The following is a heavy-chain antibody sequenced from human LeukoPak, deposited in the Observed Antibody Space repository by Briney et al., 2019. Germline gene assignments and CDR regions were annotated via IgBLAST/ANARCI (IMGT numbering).Heavy chain of an antibody. CDR3: ARDRCSSTSCYGPLEYNWFDP. CDR1: GGSISSYY. V-gene: IGHV4-4*07. J-gene: IGHJ5*02. D-gene: IGHD2-2*01. Sequence: SETLSLTCTVSGGSISSYYWSWIRQPAGKGLEWIGRIYTSGSINYNPSLKSRVTMSVDTSKNQFSLKLSSVTAADTAVYYCARDRCSSTSCYGPLEYNWFDPWGQGTLVTVSS. CDR2: IYTSGSI.